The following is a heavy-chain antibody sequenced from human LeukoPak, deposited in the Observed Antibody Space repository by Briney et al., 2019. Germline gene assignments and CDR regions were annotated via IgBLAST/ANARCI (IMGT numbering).Heavy chain of an antibody. Sequence: AASVKVSCKASGYTFNSYGISWVRQAPGQGLEWMGWISAYNGNTNFAQKFQGRVTLTTDTFTSTAYMELRSLRSDVTAVYYCARDRYCSTTSCGKLGWFDPWGQGSLVTVSS. CDR3: ARDRYCSTTSCGKLGWFDP. V-gene: IGHV1-18*01. D-gene: IGHD2-2*01. CDR2: ISAYNGNT. CDR1: GYTFNSYG. J-gene: IGHJ5*02.